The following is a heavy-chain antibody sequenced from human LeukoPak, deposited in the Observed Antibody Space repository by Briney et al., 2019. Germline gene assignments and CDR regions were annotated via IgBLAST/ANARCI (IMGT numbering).Heavy chain of an antibody. Sequence: GGSLRLSCAASGFTFSSYAMSWVRQAPGKGLEWVSSISSSSSFRYYADSVKGRFTISRNNAKNSLYLQMNSLRAEDTAVYYCARESSGYFYWGQGTLVTVSS. D-gene: IGHD3-22*01. CDR1: GFTFSSYA. V-gene: IGHV3-21*01. CDR3: ARESSGYFY. J-gene: IGHJ4*02. CDR2: ISSSSSFR.